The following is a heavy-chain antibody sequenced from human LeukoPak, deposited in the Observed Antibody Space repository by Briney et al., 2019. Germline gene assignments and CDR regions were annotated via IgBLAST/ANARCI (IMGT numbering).Heavy chain of an antibody. V-gene: IGHV1-2*02. D-gene: IGHD2-15*01. CDR3: ARGLSGPYYYYYMDV. J-gene: IGHJ6*03. CDR1: GFTFTVYN. CDR2: INPNNGGT. Sequence: ASVKVPCKAFGFTFTVYNLHWVRQAPGQGLEWMGWINPNNGGTNYAQKFQGRVTMTRDTSISTAYMELSRLRSDDTAVYYCARGLSGPYYYYYMDVWGKGTTVTVSS.